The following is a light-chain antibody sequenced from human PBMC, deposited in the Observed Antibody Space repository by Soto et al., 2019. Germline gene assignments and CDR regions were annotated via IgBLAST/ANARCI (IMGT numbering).Light chain of an antibody. Sequence: PSTLPASVGDRVTITCRASQSISVWLAWYQQKAGKAPNLLIYKASRLESGVPSRFSGSGSGTDFTLTIRCLQSEDFATYYCQQYYSYPPWKCGQGNKGAIK. V-gene: IGKV1-5*03. CDR2: KAS. J-gene: IGKJ1*01. CDR1: QSISVW. CDR3: QQYYSYPPWK.